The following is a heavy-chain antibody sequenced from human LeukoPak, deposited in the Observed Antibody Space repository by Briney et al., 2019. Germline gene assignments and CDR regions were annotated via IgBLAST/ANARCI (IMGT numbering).Heavy chain of an antibody. Sequence: ASVKVSCKASGYTFTSYDINWVRQATGQGLEWMGWMNPNRGNTGYAQKFQGRVTMTRNTSISTAYMELSSLRSEDTAVYYCARGGPGYCSGGSCFLPPLDYWGQGTLVTVSS. CDR3: ARGGPGYCSGGSCFLPPLDY. V-gene: IGHV1-8*01. J-gene: IGHJ4*02. D-gene: IGHD2-15*01. CDR1: GYTFTSYD. CDR2: MNPNRGNT.